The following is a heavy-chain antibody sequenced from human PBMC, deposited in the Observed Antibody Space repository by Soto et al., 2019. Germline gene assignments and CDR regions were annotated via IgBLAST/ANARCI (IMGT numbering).Heavy chain of an antibody. CDR2: ISPGADVS. J-gene: IGHJ5*02. V-gene: IGHV3-23*01. CDR3: ARGGGGGVSGGGLEP. D-gene: IGHD3-16*01. CDR1: GFTFSSFV. Sequence: EVQLLESGGGLVQPGGSLRLSCAASGFTFSSFVMNWVRQAPGKGLEWVSTISPGADVSHYTDSVKGRFTISRDNSRRGGHGEGGAVGVEGGGVGVGARGGGGGVSGGGLEPWGQGALVTVSS.